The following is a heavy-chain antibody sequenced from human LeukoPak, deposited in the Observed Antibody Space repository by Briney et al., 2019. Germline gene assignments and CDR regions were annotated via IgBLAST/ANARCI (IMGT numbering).Heavy chain of an antibody. Sequence: GGSLRLSCAASGFTFDDYAMHRVRQAPGKGLEWVSGISWNSGSIGYADSVKGRFTISRDNAKNSLYLQMNSLRAEDTALYYCAKDIFTGIAAAGAIDYWGQGTLVTVSS. CDR2: ISWNSGSI. V-gene: IGHV3-9*01. D-gene: IGHD6-13*01. J-gene: IGHJ4*02. CDR3: AKDIFTGIAAAGAIDY. CDR1: GFTFDDYA.